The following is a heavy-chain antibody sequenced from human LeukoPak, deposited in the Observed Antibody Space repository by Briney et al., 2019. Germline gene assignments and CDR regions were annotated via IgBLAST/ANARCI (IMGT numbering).Heavy chain of an antibody. CDR1: GYTFTSYD. J-gene: IGHJ5*02. CDR3: ARGYSSGWYWGGIDP. V-gene: IGHV1-8*03. Sequence: ASVKVSCKASGYTFTSYDINWVRQATGQGVEWMGWMNPNSGNTGCAQKFQGRVTITRNTSISTAYMELSSLRSEDTAVYYCARGYSSGWYWGGIDPWGQGTLVTVSS. CDR2: MNPNSGNT. D-gene: IGHD6-19*01.